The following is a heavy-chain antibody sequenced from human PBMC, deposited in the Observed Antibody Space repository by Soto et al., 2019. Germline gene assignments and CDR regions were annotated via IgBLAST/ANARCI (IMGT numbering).Heavy chain of an antibody. V-gene: IGHV3-9*01. D-gene: IGHD2-2*01. CDR1: GFTFEDYA. CDR3: AKEVGRSTSYFYGLDV. CDR2: IGWNSATI. J-gene: IGHJ6*02. Sequence: EVQLVESGGGLVQPGRSLRLSCAASGFTFEDYAMYWVRQTPGKGLDWVSGIGWNSATIGYGDSVKGRFTISRDNAKTSLYLQMNSLRAEDTALYFCAKEVGRSTSYFYGLDVWGPGTTVTVSS.